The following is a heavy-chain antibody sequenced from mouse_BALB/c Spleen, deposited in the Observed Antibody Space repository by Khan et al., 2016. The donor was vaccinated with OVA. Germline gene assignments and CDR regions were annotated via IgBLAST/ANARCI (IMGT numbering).Heavy chain of an antibody. Sequence: VQLQESGAELARPGASVKLSCKASGYTFIDYYINWVKQRTGQGLEWIGEISPGSGDTYYNERFKGKATLTADKSSSTAYMQLSSLTSEASAVYFGARRNYFGYTFAYWGQGTLVTVSA. D-gene: IGHD1-2*01. J-gene: IGHJ3*01. CDR1: GYTFIDYY. V-gene: IGHV1-77*01. CDR2: ISPGSGDT. CDR3: ARRNYFGYTFAY.